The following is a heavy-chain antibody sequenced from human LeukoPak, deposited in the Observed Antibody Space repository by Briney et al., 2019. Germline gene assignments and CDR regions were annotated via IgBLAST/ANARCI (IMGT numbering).Heavy chain of an antibody. Sequence: PSETLSLTCAVSGGSISSTSYYCAWIRQPPGKGLEWIGTIYYSGSTYHNPSLKSRVTLSVDTSRNQFSLRLSSVGAADTAVYYCAKAGVRYFDSSGLYAFDFWGQGTTVTVSS. V-gene: IGHV4-39*01. J-gene: IGHJ3*01. D-gene: IGHD3-22*01. CDR3: AKAGVRYFDSSGLYAFDF. CDR2: IYYSGST. CDR1: GGSISSTSYY.